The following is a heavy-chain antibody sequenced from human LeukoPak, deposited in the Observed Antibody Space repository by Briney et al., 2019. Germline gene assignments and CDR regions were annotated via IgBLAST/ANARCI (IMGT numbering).Heavy chain of an antibody. CDR2: FYDSGNT. CDR3: ARRGMAARSTIGNFDI. Sequence: KPSETLSLTCIVSGGSISSSSYYWDWIRQAPGEGLEWIGNFYDSGNTRYNPSLKSRVTISGDTSKNQFSLKLTSVTAADTAVYYCARRGMAARSTIGNFDIWGQGTMVTVSS. D-gene: IGHD5/OR15-5a*01. CDR1: GGSISSSSYY. J-gene: IGHJ3*02. V-gene: IGHV4-39*01.